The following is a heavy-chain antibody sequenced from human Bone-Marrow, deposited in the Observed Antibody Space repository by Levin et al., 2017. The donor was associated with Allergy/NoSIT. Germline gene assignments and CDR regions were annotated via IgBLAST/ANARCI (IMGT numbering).Heavy chain of an antibody. Sequence: GGSLRLSCAASGFTFNSHGMHWVRRAPGKGLEWVAVIWYDGSKKYYADSVKGRFTISRDDSKNTVFLQMNSLRAEDTAVYYCGRAVAGMSGDVWGKGTTVTVSS. V-gene: IGHV3-33*01. J-gene: IGHJ6*04. D-gene: IGHD6-19*01. CDR2: IWYDGSKK. CDR3: GRAVAGMSGDV. CDR1: GFTFNSHG.